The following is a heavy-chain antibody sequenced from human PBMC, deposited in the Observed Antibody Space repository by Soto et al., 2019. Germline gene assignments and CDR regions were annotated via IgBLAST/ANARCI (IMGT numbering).Heavy chain of an antibody. D-gene: IGHD5-12*01. J-gene: IGHJ3*02. Sequence: GGSLRLSCAASGFTFSSYGMHWVRQAPGKGLEWVAVIWYDGSNKYYADSVKGRFTISRDNSKNTLYLQMNSLRAEDTAVYYCARDTPPYLGDIVATIRTNAFDIWGQGTMVTVSS. CDR1: GFTFSSYG. CDR2: IWYDGSNK. V-gene: IGHV3-33*01. CDR3: ARDTPPYLGDIVATIRTNAFDI.